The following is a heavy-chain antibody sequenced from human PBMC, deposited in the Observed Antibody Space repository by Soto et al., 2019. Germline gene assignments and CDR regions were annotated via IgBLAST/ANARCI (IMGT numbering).Heavy chain of an antibody. CDR2: IEHSGST. CDR3: ARVLGQQLVLADAFDI. D-gene: IGHD6-13*01. Sequence: QVQLQESGPGLVKPSGTLSLTCAVSSGSISSSNWWRWVRQPPGKGLEWIGEIEHSGSTNYNPSLKSRVTISVDKSKNQCSLKLSSVTAADTAVYYCARVLGQQLVLADAFDIWVQGTMVTVSS. V-gene: IGHV4-4*02. CDR1: SGSISSSNW. J-gene: IGHJ3*02.